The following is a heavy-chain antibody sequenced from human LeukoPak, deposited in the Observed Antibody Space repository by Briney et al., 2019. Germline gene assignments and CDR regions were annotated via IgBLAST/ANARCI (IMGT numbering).Heavy chain of an antibody. Sequence: PSETLSLTCTVSGGSINNYYWSWIRQPPGKGLEWIGCIFYSGSTNYNPSLKSRVTISVDTSKNQFSLKLTSVTAADTAVYYCARGVVPAANYNWFDPWGQGTLVTVSP. CDR3: ARGVVPAANYNWFDP. CDR1: GGSINNYY. J-gene: IGHJ5*02. V-gene: IGHV4-59*01. D-gene: IGHD2-2*01. CDR2: IFYSGST.